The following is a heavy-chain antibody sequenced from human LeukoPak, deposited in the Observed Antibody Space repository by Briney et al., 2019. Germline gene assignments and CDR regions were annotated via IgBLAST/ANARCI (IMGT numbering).Heavy chain of an antibody. V-gene: IGHV3-23*01. CDR1: GFTFSSYA. CDR2: ISGSGVNT. D-gene: IGHD5-18*01. CDR3: ARATSEDTALDY. J-gene: IGHJ4*02. Sequence: GGSLRLSCAVSGFTFSSYAMNWVRQAPGKGLEWVSAISGSGVNTDHADSVKGRFSISRDNAKNSVYLHLNSLKVEDTAIYYCARATSEDTALDYWGQGTLVTVSS.